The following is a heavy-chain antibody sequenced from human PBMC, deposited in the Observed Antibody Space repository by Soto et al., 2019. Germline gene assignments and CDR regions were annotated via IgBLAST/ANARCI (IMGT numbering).Heavy chain of an antibody. CDR3: ARDRVESGYPEYFQH. Sequence: GGSLRLSCAASGFTVSSNYMSWVRQAPGKGLEWVSVIYSGGSTYYSDSVKGRFTISRDNSKNTLYLQMNSLRAEDTAVYYCARDRVESGYPEYFQHWGQGTLVTVSS. J-gene: IGHJ1*01. CDR2: IYSGGST. CDR1: GFTVSSNY. V-gene: IGHV3-53*01. D-gene: IGHD3-22*01.